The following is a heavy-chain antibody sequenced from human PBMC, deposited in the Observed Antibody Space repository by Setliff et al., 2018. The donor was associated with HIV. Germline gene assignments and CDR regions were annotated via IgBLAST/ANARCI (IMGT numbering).Heavy chain of an antibody. CDR3: VTDMANSGREGDFDY. Sequence: GVLRLSCVASGLTFTNYWMHWVRQVPGKGLDWVSRIDVDGSITKYADSVKGRFTIPRDNAENKVFLQMDSLRSEDKAVYYCVTDMANSGREGDFDYWGQGTLVTVSS. V-gene: IGHV3-74*01. CDR1: GLTFTNYW. D-gene: IGHD6-19*01. J-gene: IGHJ4*02. CDR2: IDVDGSIT.